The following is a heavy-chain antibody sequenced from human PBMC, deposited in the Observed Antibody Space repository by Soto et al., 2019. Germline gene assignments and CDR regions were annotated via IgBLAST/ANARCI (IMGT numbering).Heavy chain of an antibody. D-gene: IGHD2-2*01. Sequence: GGSLRLSCAASGLTLSSYAMTWVRQAPGKGLELISTINDSGSGGKTFYADSVKGRFTISRDNAKNSLYLQMNSLRDEDTAVYYCARTTGYCSSTSCYFGYYYYYYGMDVWGQGTTVTVSS. V-gene: IGHV3-48*02. CDR3: ARTTGYCSSTSCYFGYYYYYYGMDV. CDR2: INDSGSGGKT. CDR1: GLTLSSYA. J-gene: IGHJ6*02.